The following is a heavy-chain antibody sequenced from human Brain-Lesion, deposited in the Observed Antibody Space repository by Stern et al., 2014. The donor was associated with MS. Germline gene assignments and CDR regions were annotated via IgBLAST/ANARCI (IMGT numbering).Heavy chain of an antibody. CDR1: GDSVSSNSAA. CDR3: AKGYNWFDS. CDR2: TYYRSKWYY. Sequence: SGPGLMKPSQTLALTCAISGDSVSSNSAAWNWIRQSPSRGLAWLGRTYYRSKWYYQYAESVKSRITINADTSTNQFSLQLNSVTPEDTAVYLCAKGYNWFDSWGQGTVVTVS. V-gene: IGHV6-1*01. J-gene: IGHJ5*01.